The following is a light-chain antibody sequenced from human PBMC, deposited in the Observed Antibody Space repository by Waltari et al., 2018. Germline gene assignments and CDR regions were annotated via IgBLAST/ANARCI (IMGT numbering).Light chain of an antibody. CDR1: QSVLKSYDNKNY. CDR3: QNYHAPPYA. V-gene: IGKV4-1*01. Sequence: DIVMTQSPDSLALSLGERATITCKSSQSVLKSYDNKNYSAWYQQKPGQPPRLLIYWASTRASGVTYRCRGSGSGTDFTITIGSLQPEDVSVYYCQNYHAPPYAFGQGTKLEIK. J-gene: IGKJ2*01. CDR2: WAS.